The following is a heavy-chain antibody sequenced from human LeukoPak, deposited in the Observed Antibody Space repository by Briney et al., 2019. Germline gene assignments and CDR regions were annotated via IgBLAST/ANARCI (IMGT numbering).Heavy chain of an antibody. V-gene: IGHV3-48*03. CDR1: GFTFRSYE. D-gene: IGHD3-22*01. Sequence: GGSLRLSCAASGFTFRSYEIHWVRQAPGKGLEWISYISTSGGTMYYADSVKDRFTISRDNAKNSVYLHMNSLRAEDTAVYYCARDVDESYYYDSSGNPSGAVDIWGQGTTVTVSS. J-gene: IGHJ3*02. CDR2: ISTSGGTM. CDR3: ARDVDESYYYDSSGNPSGAVDI.